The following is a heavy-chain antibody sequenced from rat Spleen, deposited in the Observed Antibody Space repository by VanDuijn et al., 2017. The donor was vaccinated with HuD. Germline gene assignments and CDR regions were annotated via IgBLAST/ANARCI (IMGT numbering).Heavy chain of an antibody. CDR1: GFTFSNYD. V-gene: IGHV5-25*01. D-gene: IGHD2-3*01. Sequence: EVQLVESGGGLVQPGRSLKLSCAASGFTFSNYDMAWVRQAPTKGLEWVASISPSGGSTYYRDYVKGRFTVSRDNAKSTLYLQMDSIRSEDTAPCYCAREADIPFHYFDYWGQVVMVTVSS. J-gene: IGHJ2*01. CDR3: AREADIPFHYFDY. CDR2: ISPSGGST.